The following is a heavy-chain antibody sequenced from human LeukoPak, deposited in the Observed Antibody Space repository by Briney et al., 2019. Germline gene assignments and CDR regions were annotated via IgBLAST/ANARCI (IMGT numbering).Heavy chain of an antibody. CDR2: IYYSGST. V-gene: IGHV4-59*01. J-gene: IGHJ6*03. D-gene: IGHD3-3*01. CDR1: GGSISSYY. Sequence: SETLSLTCTVSGGSISSYYWSWIRQPPGKGLEWIRYIYYSGSTNYNPSLKSRVTISVDTSKNQFSLKLSSVTAADTAVYYCARVGTSGYYSYYYYYMDVWGKGTTVTVSS. CDR3: ARVGTSGYYSYYYYYMDV.